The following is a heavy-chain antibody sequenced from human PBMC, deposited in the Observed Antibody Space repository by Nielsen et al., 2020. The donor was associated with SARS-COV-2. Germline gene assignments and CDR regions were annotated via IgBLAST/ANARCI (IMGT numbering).Heavy chain of an antibody. Sequence: GGSLRLSCAASGFTFSSYAMHWVRQAPGKGLEYVSAISSNGGSTYYANSVKGRFTISRDNSKNTLYLQMGSLRAEDMAVYYCARTGSGWQIGGDYWGQGTLVTVSS. D-gene: IGHD6-19*01. V-gene: IGHV3-64*01. J-gene: IGHJ4*02. CDR2: ISSNGGST. CDR1: GFTFSSYA. CDR3: ARTGSGWQIGGDY.